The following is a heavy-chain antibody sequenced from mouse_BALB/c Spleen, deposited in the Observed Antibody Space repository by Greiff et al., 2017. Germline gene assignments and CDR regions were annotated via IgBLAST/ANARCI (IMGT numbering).Heavy chain of an antibody. CDR2: IDPANGNT. V-gene: IGHV14-3*02. Sequence: EVNVVESGAELVKPGASVKLSCTASGFNIKDTYMHWVKQRPEQGLEWIGRIDPANGNTKYDPKFQGKATITADTSSNTAYLQLSSLTSEDTAVYYCGQLGRWGQGTLVTVSA. CDR3: GQLGR. J-gene: IGHJ3*01. D-gene: IGHD4-1*02. CDR1: GFNIKDTY.